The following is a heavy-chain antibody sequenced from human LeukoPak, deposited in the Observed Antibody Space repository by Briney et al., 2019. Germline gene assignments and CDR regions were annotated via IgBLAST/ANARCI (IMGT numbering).Heavy chain of an antibody. CDR2: ISGSGGST. J-gene: IGHJ4*02. D-gene: IGHD6-19*01. CDR3: AKLPVAGLYFDY. V-gene: IGHV3-23*01. Sequence: PSGTLSLTCAVSGGSISSSNWWSWVRQAPGKGLEWISAISGSGGSTYYVDSVKGRFTISRDNSKNTLYLQMNSLRVEDTAVYYCAKLPVAGLYFDYWGQGTLVTVSS. CDR1: GGSISSSN.